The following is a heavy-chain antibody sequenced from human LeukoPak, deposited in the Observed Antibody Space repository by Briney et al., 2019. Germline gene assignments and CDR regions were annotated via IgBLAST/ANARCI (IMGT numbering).Heavy chain of an antibody. J-gene: IGHJ4*02. CDR3: ARDRFSNDYGDLFDY. CDR2: IYHSGST. V-gene: IGHV4-38-2*02. CDR1: GYSISSGYY. Sequence: PSETLSLTCTVSGYSISSGYYWGWIRQPPGKGLEWIGSIYHSGSTYYNPSLKSRVTISVDTSKNQFSLKLSSVTAADTAVCYCARDRFSNDYGDLFDYWGQGTLVTVSS. D-gene: IGHD4-17*01.